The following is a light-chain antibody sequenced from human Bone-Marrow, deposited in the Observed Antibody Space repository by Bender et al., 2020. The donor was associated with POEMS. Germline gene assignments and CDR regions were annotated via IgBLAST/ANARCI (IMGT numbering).Light chain of an antibody. CDR1: SSEVGNYNY. CDR2: DVS. J-gene: IGLJ1*01. V-gene: IGLV2-11*01. Sequence: QSALTQPRSASGSPGQSVTISCTGTSSEVGNYNYVSWYQQHPGKAPKLMIYDVSKRPSGVPDRFSGSRSGNTASLTISGLQAEDEADYYCCSYAGNYTYVFAPGTDVTVL. CDR3: CSYAGNYTYV.